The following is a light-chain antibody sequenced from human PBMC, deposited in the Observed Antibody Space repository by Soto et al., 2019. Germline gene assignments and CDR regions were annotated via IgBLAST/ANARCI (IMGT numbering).Light chain of an antibody. CDR2: EVS. Sequence: QSALTQPASVSGSPGQSITISCTGTSSDVGGYNYVSWYQQHPGKAPKLMIYEVSKRPSGVSNRFSGSKSGNTASLTISGLQAEDEGDYYCSSYTSSSTAVFGGGTKLTVL. J-gene: IGLJ2*01. V-gene: IGLV2-14*01. CDR1: SSDVGGYNY. CDR3: SSYTSSSTAV.